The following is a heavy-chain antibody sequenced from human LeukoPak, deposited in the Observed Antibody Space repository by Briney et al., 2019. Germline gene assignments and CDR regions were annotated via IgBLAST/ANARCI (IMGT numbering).Heavy chain of an antibody. V-gene: IGHV3-21*01. CDR1: GFSFSSYS. CDR3: ARERSGWYGALDI. CDR2: ISRSSSDI. D-gene: IGHD6-19*01. Sequence: PGGSLRLSCAASGFSFSSYSMNWVRQAPGKGLEWVSYISRSSSDIDYADSVKGRFTISRDDAKISLYLQMSSLRAEDTAVYYCARERSGWYGALDIWGQGTMVTVSS. J-gene: IGHJ3*02.